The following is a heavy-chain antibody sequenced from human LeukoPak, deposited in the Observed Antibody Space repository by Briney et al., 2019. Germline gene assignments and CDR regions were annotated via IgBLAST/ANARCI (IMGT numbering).Heavy chain of an antibody. J-gene: IGHJ4*02. V-gene: IGHV4-59*11. D-gene: IGHD3-10*01. Sequence: PSETLSLTCTVSGGSISSHYWSWIRQPPGKGLEWLGYIYYSGSTNYNPSLKSRVTISVDTSKNQFSLKLSSVTAADTAVYYCAKDPVNNYYGSGSYKSPLFDYWGQGTLVTVSS. CDR3: AKDPVNNYYGSGSYKSPLFDY. CDR1: GGSISSHY. CDR2: IYYSGST.